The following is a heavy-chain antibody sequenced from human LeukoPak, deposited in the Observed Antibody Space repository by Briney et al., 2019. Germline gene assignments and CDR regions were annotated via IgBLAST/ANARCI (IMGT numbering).Heavy chain of an antibody. J-gene: IGHJ3*02. CDR1: GFTISSNY. Sequence: GGSLRLSCAASGFTISSNYMNWVRQAPGKGLEWVSVLYRGGNADFADSVKGRFTISRDNSKNTLYLQMNSLKAEDTAVYYCARELCSGGSCYGAFDIWGQGTMVTVSS. CDR2: LYRGGNA. V-gene: IGHV3-53*01. D-gene: IGHD2-15*01. CDR3: ARELCSGGSCYGAFDI.